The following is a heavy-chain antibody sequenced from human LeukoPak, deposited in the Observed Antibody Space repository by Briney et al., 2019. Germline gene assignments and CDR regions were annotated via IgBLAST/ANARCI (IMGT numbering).Heavy chain of an antibody. CDR3: ARAYCGGDCYPSGADAFDI. CDR1: GFTFSSYA. V-gene: IGHV3-30-3*01. CDR2: ISYDGSNK. Sequence: PGRSLRLSCAASGFTFSSYAMHWVRQAPGKGLEWVVVISYDGSNKYYADSVKGRFTISRDNSKNTLYLQMNSLRAEDTAVYYCARAYCGGDCYPSGADAFDIWGQGTMVTVSS. D-gene: IGHD2-21*02. J-gene: IGHJ3*02.